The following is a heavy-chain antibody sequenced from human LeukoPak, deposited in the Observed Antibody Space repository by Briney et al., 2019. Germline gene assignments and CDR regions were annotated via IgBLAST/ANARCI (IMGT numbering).Heavy chain of an antibody. CDR1: GGSISSYY. J-gene: IGHJ5*02. D-gene: IGHD3-22*01. CDR3: AREVVVYNWFDP. V-gene: IGHV4-59*01. Sequence: PSETLSLTCTVSGGSISSYYWSWIRQPPGKGLEWIGYIYYSGSTNYNPSLKSRVTISVDTSKNQFSLKLSSMTAADTAVYYCAREVVVYNWFDPWGQGTLVTVSS. CDR2: IYYSGST.